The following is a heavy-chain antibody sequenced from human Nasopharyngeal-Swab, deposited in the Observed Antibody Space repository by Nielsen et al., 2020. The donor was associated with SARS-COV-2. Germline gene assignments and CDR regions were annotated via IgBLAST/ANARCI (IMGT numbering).Heavy chain of an antibody. J-gene: IGHJ4*02. D-gene: IGHD5-18*01. CDR1: GGSISSGVYY. Sequence: SETLPLTCTVSGGSISSGVYYWSWIRQHPGKGLEWIGYIYYSGSTYYNPSLKSRVTISVDTSKNQFSLKLTSVTAADTAVYYCANSLDAWGYSYGRSFDYWGQGTLVTVSS. CDR3: ANSLDAWGYSYGRSFDY. CDR2: IYYSGST. V-gene: IGHV4-31*03.